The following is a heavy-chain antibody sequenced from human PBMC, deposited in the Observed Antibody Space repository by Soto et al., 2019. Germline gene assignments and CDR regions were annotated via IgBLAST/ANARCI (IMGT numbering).Heavy chain of an antibody. Sequence: SETLSLTCTVSGGSISTGGYYWNWIRQHPGKGLEWIGYFYYSGSTYYNPSLKSRVTISLNASENHFSLKLSSMTDADTAVYYCARHMDTSGNEAFDYWGQGTLVTVSS. CDR3: ARHMDTSGNEAFDY. D-gene: IGHD1-1*01. V-gene: IGHV4-31*03. CDR2: FYYSGST. J-gene: IGHJ4*02. CDR1: GGSISTGGYY.